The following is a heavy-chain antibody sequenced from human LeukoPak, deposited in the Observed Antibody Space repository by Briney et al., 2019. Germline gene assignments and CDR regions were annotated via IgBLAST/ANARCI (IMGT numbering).Heavy chain of an antibody. V-gene: IGHV1-18*01. CDR2: ISAYNGNT. CDR3: ARQEIAAAGLFDP. CDR1: GYTFTSYG. J-gene: IGHJ5*02. D-gene: IGHD6-13*01. Sequence: GASVKVSCKASGYTFTSYGVSWVRQAPGQGLEWMGWISAYNGNTNYAQKFQGRVTLTTDTSTSTAYMELRTLRSDDTAVYYCARQEIAAAGLFDPWGRGTLVTVSS.